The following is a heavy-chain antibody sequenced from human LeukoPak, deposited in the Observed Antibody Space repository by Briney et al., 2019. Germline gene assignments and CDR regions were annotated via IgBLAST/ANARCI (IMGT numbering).Heavy chain of an antibody. CDR1: GFTFSSYW. CDR3: AKDNGMDV. V-gene: IGHV3-7*03. CDR2: IKQDGSEK. Sequence: PGGSLRLSCAASGFTFSSYWMSWVRQAPGKGLEWVANIKQDGSEKNCVDSVRGRFTISRDNAKNSLYLQMNSLRAEDTALYYCAKDNGMDVWGQGTTVTVSS. J-gene: IGHJ6*02.